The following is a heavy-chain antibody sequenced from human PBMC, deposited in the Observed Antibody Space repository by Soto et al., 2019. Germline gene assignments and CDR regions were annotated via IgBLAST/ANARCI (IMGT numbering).Heavy chain of an antibody. Sequence: ASVKVSCKASGCTFTSYGISWVRQAPGQGLEWMGWISAYNGNTNYAQKLQGRVTMTTDTSTSTAYMELRSLRSDDTAVYYCARVGGGYGDYVYYYGMDVWGQGTTVTVSS. CDR2: ISAYNGNT. D-gene: IGHD4-17*01. CDR1: GCTFTSYG. J-gene: IGHJ6*02. CDR3: ARVGGGYGDYVYYYGMDV. V-gene: IGHV1-18*01.